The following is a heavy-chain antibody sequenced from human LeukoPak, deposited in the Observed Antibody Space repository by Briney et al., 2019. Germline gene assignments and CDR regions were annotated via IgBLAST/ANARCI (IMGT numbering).Heavy chain of an antibody. V-gene: IGHV1-18*01. J-gene: IGHJ4*02. CDR1: GYTFTSYG. Sequence: ASVKVSCKASGYTFTSYGVSWVRQAPGQGLEWMGWISASNGNTNYAQNLQDRVTMTTATSTSTAYMELRSLRSDDTAVYYCARYPLSYSSNWHYYFDYWGQGTLLAVSS. CDR3: ARYPLSYSSNWHYYFDY. D-gene: IGHD6-13*01. CDR2: ISASNGNT.